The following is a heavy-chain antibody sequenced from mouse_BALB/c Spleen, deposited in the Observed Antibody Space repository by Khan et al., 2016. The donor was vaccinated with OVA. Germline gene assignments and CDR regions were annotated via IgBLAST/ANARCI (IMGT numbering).Heavy chain of an antibody. J-gene: IGHJ3*01. CDR1: GFTFSTFA. CDR2: INSDGDYT. D-gene: IGHD2-1*01. CDR3: ARSPYGNFAY. V-gene: IGHV5-9-3*01. Sequence: EVELVESGGGLVKPGGSLKLSCAASGFTFSTFAMSWVRQTPEKRLEWVATINSDGDYTYYPDNVTGRFTISRDNDKKTLYLQINSLRCDDTAMYYCARSPYGNFAYWGQGTLVTVSA.